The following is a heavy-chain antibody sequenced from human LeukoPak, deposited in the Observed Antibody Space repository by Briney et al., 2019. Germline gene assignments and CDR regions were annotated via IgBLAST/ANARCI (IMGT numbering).Heavy chain of an antibody. D-gene: IGHD2-21*01. CDR3: ARYSSAGLEY. CDR1: GGSISSSSYY. Sequence: PSETLSLTCTVSGGSISSSSYYWGWIRQPPGKGLEWIGSIYYSGSTYYNPSLKSRVTISVDTSKKQFSLNLTSVTAADTAVYYCARYSSAGLEYWGQGTLVTVSS. CDR2: IYYSGST. J-gene: IGHJ4*02. V-gene: IGHV4-39*07.